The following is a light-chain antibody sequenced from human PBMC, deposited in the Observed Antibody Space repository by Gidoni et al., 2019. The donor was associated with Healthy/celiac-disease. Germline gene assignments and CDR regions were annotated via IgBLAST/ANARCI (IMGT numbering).Light chain of an antibody. Sequence: DLVMTQSPPSLPVTPGEPASISCRSSQSLLHSNGYNYLDWYLQKPGQSPQLLIYLGSNRASGVPDRFSGRGSGTDFTLKISRVEAEDVGVYYCMQALQTPLTFGGGTKVEIK. V-gene: IGKV2-28*01. CDR3: MQALQTPLT. CDR2: LGS. J-gene: IGKJ4*01. CDR1: QSLLHSNGYNY.